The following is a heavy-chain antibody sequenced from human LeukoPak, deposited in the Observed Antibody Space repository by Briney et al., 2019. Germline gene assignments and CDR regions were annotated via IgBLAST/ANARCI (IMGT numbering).Heavy chain of an antibody. D-gene: IGHD3-22*01. CDR1: GFTFSDYY. CDR2: ISSSGSTI. CDR3: ASRDLLGYYRA. J-gene: IGHJ4*02. Sequence: PGGSLRLSCAASGFTFSDYYMSWIRQAPGKGLEWVSYISSSGSTIYYADSVKGRFTISRDNAENSLYLQMNSLRAEDTAVYYCASRDLLGYYRAWGQGTLVTVSS. V-gene: IGHV3-11*04.